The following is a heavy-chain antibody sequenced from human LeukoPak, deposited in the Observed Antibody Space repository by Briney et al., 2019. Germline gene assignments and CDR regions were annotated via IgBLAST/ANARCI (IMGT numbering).Heavy chain of an antibody. Sequence: SETLSLTCTVSGGSISSYYWSWIRQPPGKGLEWIGYIYYSGTTYYNPSLKSRVTISVDTSKNQFSLTLSSVTAADTAFYYCARDLGSGWSPGYWGQGTLVTVSS. J-gene: IGHJ4*02. CDR3: ARDLGSGWSPGY. CDR2: IYYSGTT. V-gene: IGHV4-59*12. CDR1: GGSISSYY. D-gene: IGHD6-19*01.